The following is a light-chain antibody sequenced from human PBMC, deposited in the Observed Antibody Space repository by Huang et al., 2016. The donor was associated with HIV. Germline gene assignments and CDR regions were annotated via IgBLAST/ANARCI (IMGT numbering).Light chain of an antibody. V-gene: IGKV3D-15*01. CDR1: QVVSNN. J-gene: IGKJ1*01. CDR3: QHYNNWPPWT. CDR2: GAS. Sequence: EIVMTQSPATLSVSPGERATLSCRASQVVSNNIAWYQQKPGQTPRLLIHGASTRATGIAANFRGRGSGTEFTLTITSLQPEDSAVYYCQHYNNWPPWTFGPGTQVEI.